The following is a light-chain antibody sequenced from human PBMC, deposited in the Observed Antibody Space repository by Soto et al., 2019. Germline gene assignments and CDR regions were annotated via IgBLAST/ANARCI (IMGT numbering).Light chain of an antibody. CDR1: QSVSSSH. Sequence: PGERATLSCRASQSVSSSHLAWYQQKPGQAPRLFIYGASSRATGIPDRFSGSGSGTEFTLTISRLQSEDFAVYYCQQYCSSLTFGGGTKVEIK. J-gene: IGKJ4*01. V-gene: IGKV3-20*01. CDR3: QQYCSSLT. CDR2: GAS.